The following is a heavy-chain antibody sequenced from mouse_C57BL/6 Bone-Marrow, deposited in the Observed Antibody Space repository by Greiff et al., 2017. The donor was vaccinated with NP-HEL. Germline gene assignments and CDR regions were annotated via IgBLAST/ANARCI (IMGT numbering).Heavy chain of an antibody. D-gene: IGHD2-5*01. J-gene: IGHJ3*01. CDR3: ARDRAYYSKGGFAY. CDR1: GFTFSDYY. Sequence: EVKLMESEGGLVQPGSSMKLSCTASGFTFSDYYMAWVRQVPEKGLEWVANINYDGSSTYYLDSLKSRFIISIDNAKNILYLQMSSLKSEDTATYYCARDRAYYSKGGFAYWGQGTLVTVSA. V-gene: IGHV5-16*01. CDR2: INYDGSST.